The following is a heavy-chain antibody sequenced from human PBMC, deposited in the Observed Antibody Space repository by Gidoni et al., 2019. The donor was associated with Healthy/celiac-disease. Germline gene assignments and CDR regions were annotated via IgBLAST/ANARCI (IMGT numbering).Heavy chain of an antibody. CDR2: ISYDGSNK. Sequence: QVQLVESGGGVVQPGRSLRLSCAASGFTFSSYGMHWVRQAPGKGLEWVAVISYDGSNKYYADSVKGRFTISRDNSKNTLYLQMNSLRAEDTAVYYCAKIRGYYRGGIVDYYYYGMDVWGQGTTVTVSS. CDR3: AKIRGYYRGGIVDYYYYGMDV. J-gene: IGHJ6*02. D-gene: IGHD3-3*01. CDR1: GFTFSSYG. V-gene: IGHV3-30*18.